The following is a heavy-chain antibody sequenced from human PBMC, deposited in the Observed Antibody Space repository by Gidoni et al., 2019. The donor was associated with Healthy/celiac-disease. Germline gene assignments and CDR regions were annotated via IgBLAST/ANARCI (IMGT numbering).Heavy chain of an antibody. CDR2: ILYSGIT. J-gene: IGHJ4*02. V-gene: IGHV4-31*03. Sequence: QVQLQESGPGLVKPSQTLSLTCTVSGGYISSGGYYWSWIRQHPGKGLEWIGYILYSGITSYNPSLKRRVTISVDTAKNQFSLKLSSVTAADTAVYYCARAPGYGDYFDYWGQGTLVTVSS. CDR1: GGYISSGGYY. D-gene: IGHD4-17*01. CDR3: ARAPGYGDYFDY.